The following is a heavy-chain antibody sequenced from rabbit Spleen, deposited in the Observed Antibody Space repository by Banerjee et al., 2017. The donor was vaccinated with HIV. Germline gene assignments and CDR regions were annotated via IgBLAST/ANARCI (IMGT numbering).Heavy chain of an antibody. V-gene: IGHV1S40*01. D-gene: IGHD1-1*01. Sequence: QSLEESGGDLVKPGASLTLTCTASGFSFSSRYCVCWVRQAPGKGLEWIACIYVGSSIDTYYTNWAKGRFTVSKTSSTTVTLQMTSLTAADTATYFCARDLVAVIGWNFALWGPGTLVTVS. CDR2: IYVGSSIDT. CDR1: GFSFSSRYC. J-gene: IGHJ4*01. CDR3: ARDLVAVIGWNFAL.